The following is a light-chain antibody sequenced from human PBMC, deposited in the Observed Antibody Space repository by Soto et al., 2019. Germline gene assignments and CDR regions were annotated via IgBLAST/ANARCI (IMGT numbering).Light chain of an antibody. CDR3: QQRSNWPPIT. CDR1: QSIFSNY. V-gene: IGKV3D-20*02. J-gene: IGKJ5*01. Sequence: VLLTQSPGTLSLSPGEIATLSCRSSQSIFSNYLAWYQLRPGQAPRLLIYGASTRATGIPDRFSGSGSGTDFTLTISSLEPEDFAVYYCQQRSNWPPITFGQGTRLEIK. CDR2: GAS.